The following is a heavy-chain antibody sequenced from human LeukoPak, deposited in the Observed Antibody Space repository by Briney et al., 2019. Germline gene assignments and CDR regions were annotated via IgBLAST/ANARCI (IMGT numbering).Heavy chain of an antibody. V-gene: IGHV3-23*01. J-gene: IGHJ4*02. Sequence: GGSLRLSCTASGFTFRIYAMGWVRQGPGKGLEWVSAISGSGDSTFYADSVRDRFTISRDNSKNTLYLQMNSLRAEDTAVYYCAKEGIAVASFDYWGQGILVTVSS. CDR3: AKEGIAVASFDY. CDR1: GFTFRIYA. D-gene: IGHD6-19*01. CDR2: ISGSGDST.